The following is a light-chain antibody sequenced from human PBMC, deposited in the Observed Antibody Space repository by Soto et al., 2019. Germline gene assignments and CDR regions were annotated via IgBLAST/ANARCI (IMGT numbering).Light chain of an antibody. CDR2: DVS. CDR1: ISDVGAYNY. CDR3: SSYTSSSTLV. V-gene: IGLV2-14*01. J-gene: IGLJ1*01. Sequence: QSVLTQPASVSGSPGQSITISCTGTISDVGAYNYVSWYQQHPGKAPKLMIYDVSNRPSGVSNRFSGSKSGNTASLTISGLQAEDEADYYCSSYTSSSTLVFGTGTKVTVL.